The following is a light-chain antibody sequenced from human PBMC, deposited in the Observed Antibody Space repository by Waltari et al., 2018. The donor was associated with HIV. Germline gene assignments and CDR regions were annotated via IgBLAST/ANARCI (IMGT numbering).Light chain of an antibody. Sequence: QSALTQPRSVSGSPGQSVTISCTGTSSDVGGYNYVSWYQQPPGKAPKLMIYDVSNRPSGVPDRFSGSKSGNTASLTSSGLQAEDEADYYCCSYAGTYTWVFGGGTKLTVL. J-gene: IGLJ3*02. CDR2: DVS. CDR1: SSDVGGYNY. V-gene: IGLV2-11*01. CDR3: CSYAGTYTWV.